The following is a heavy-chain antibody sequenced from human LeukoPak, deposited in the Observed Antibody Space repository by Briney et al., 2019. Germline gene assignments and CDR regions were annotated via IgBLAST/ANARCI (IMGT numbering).Heavy chain of an antibody. J-gene: IGHJ4*02. CDR3: ARARERSFDY. V-gene: IGHV3-64*01. CDR2: ISSNGGST. CDR1: GFTFSDYY. Sequence: PGGSLRLSCAASGFTFSDYYMSWIRQAPGKGLEYVSAISSNGGSTYYANSVKGRFTISRDNSKNTLYLQMGSLRAEDMAVYYCARARERSFDYWGQGTLVTVSS.